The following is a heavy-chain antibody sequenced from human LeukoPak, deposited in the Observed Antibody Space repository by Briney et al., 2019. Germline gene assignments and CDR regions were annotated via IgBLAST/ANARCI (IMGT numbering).Heavy chain of an antibody. Sequence: GASVKVSCKASGGTFSRNAITWVRQAPGQGLEWMGGIIPIFGTTNYAQKFQGRVTITADKSTNTAYMELSSLRSEDTAMYYCTKDGPDYAFGFGPWGQGTLVTVSS. CDR2: IIPIFGTT. V-gene: IGHV1-69*06. D-gene: IGHD4-17*01. J-gene: IGHJ5*02. CDR3: TKDGPDYAFGFGP. CDR1: GGTFSRNA.